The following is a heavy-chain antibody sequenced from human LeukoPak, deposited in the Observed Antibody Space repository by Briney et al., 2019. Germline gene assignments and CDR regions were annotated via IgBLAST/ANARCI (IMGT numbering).Heavy chain of an antibody. D-gene: IGHD6-13*01. Sequence: PSETLSLTCTVSGGSVSSSRYYWGWVRQPPGKGLEWIGSISYGGGTYYNPSLKSRVTLSGDTSKNQFSLRLSSVTAADTAVYYCVTTPEAAGTGAWFDYWGQGTLVTVSS. CDR2: ISYGGGT. CDR3: VTTPEAAGTGAWFDY. J-gene: IGHJ5*01. V-gene: IGHV4-39*01. CDR1: GGSVSSSRYY.